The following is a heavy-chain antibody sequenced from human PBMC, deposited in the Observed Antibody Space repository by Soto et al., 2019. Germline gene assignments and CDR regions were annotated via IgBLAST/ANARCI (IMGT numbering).Heavy chain of an antibody. CDR1: GASISSTYW. V-gene: IGHV4-4*02. D-gene: IGHD2-15*01. Sequence: SETLSLTCFVSGASISSTYWWSWVRQTPGKRLEWIGQIYHTGTTSYNPSLKNRVTISLDKSNNQFSLRLTSMTAADTSVYYCATLPPRIVVVMTDLPTWGQGTLVTVSS. J-gene: IGHJ5*02. CDR3: ATLPPRIVVVMTDLPT. CDR2: IYHTGTT.